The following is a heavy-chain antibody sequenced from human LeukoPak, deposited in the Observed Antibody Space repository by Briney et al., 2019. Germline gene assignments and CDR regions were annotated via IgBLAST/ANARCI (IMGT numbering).Heavy chain of an antibody. D-gene: IGHD3-16*02. J-gene: IGHJ4*02. Sequence: GGSLRRSCAASGFTFSSYAMNWVRQGPGKGLEWVSGISGSGGSTYYADSVKGRFTISRDNSKNTLYLQMNSLRADDTAVYYCAKDPYVYVWGSYRSNWGQGTLVTVSS. V-gene: IGHV3-23*01. CDR3: AKDPYVYVWGSYRSN. CDR2: ISGSGGST. CDR1: GFTFSSYA.